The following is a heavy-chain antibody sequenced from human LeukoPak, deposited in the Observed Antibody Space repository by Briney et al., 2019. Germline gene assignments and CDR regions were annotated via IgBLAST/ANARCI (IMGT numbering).Heavy chain of an antibody. CDR3: ATVGTVTYGGFLSKGRKRYYFDY. J-gene: IGHJ4*02. Sequence: ASVKVSCEVSGYTLTELSMHWVRQAPGKGLEWMGGFDPEDGETIYAQKFQGRVTMTEDTSTDTAYMELSSLRSEDTAVYYCATVGTVTYGGFLSKGRKRYYFDYWGQGTLVTVSS. V-gene: IGHV1-24*01. D-gene: IGHD4-17*01. CDR2: FDPEDGET. CDR1: GYTLTELS.